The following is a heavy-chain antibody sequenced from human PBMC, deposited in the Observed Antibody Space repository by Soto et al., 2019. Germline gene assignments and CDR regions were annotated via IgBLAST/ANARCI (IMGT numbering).Heavy chain of an antibody. CDR1: GGSISSGGYS. Sequence: QLQLQESGSGLVKPSQTLSLTCAVSGGSISSGGYSWSWIRQPPGKGLEWIGYIYHSGSTYYNPSLTSRVTISVDRSTNQFSLKPSSVTAADTAVYCCARGGKTVTTFDYWGQGTLVTSSP. D-gene: IGHD4-17*01. CDR2: IYHSGST. V-gene: IGHV4-30-2*01. CDR3: ARGGKTVTTFDY. J-gene: IGHJ4*02.